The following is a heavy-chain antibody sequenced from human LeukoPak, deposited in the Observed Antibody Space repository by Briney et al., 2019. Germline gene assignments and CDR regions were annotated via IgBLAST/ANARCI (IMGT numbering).Heavy chain of an antibody. V-gene: IGHV3-7*01. Sequence: PGGSLRLSCAASGFTFSSYWMTWVRQAPGKGLEWVANIAQDGSEKFYVDSVKGRFTISRDNAKNSLYLQMNSLRAEDTAFYYCATYYDGTTYQDAFDIWGQGTVATVSS. CDR1: GFTFSSYW. J-gene: IGHJ3*02. CDR2: IAQDGSEK. D-gene: IGHD3-22*01. CDR3: ATYYDGTTYQDAFDI.